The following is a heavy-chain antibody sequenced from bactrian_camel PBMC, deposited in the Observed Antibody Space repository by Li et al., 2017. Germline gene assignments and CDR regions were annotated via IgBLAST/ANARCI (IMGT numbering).Heavy chain of an antibody. V-gene: IGHV3S60*01. CDR3: ASVGSRFRLVSRCSRGYKDSRFLEH. CDR2: IESDGTT. J-gene: IGHJ2*01. D-gene: IGHD1*01. Sequence: QVQLVESGGGSVQAGGSLRLSCTASGFTLEKDDVGWFRQAPGKECELVSSIESDGTTVYSDSAKGRFAISRDSNKKTVYLQMNSLKPEDTAVYYCASVGSRFRLVSRCSRGYKDSRFLEHWGQGTQVTVS. CDR1: GFTLEKDD.